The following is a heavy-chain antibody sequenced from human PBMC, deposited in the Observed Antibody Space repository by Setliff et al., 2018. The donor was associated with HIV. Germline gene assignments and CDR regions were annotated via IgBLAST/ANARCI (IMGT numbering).Heavy chain of an antibody. CDR3: ARHQSGYNFSPFDN. D-gene: IGHD5-12*01. CDR1: SGSFSSRHY. J-gene: IGHJ4*02. Sequence: SCTVSSGSFSSRHYWGWIRQSPGKGLEWIGSVSYSGTTYYNPSLRSRITISVDTSKNQFSLIVSSVTAANTATYYCARHQSGYNFSPFDNWGLGSLVTVS. V-gene: IGHV4-39*01. CDR2: VSYSGTT.